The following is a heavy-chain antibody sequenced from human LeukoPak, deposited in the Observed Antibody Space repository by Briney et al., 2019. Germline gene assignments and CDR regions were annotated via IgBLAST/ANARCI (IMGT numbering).Heavy chain of an antibody. CDR3: ARGSLVGATTSLDY. CDR2: ISAYNGKT. V-gene: IGHV1-18*01. Sequence: ASVKLSCKASGYTFTSYGISWVRQAPGQGLEWMGWISAYNGKTNYKKKFQGRVTMTTDTSTSTAYMELRSLRSDDTAVYYCARGSLVGATTSLDYWGQGTLVTVSS. CDR1: GYTFTSYG. D-gene: IGHD1-26*01. J-gene: IGHJ4*02.